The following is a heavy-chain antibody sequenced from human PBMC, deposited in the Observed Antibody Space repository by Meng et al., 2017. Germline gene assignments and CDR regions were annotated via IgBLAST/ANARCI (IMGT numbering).Heavy chain of an antibody. CDR2: ISGSGGST. Sequence: GESLKISCAASGFTFSSYDMSWGRQAPGKGLEWVSAISGSGGSTYYADSVKGRFTISRDNSKNKLYLQMNSLRAEDTAVYYCAKLIFYAGTLRSRYFQHWGQGTLVTVSS. CDR1: GFTFSSYD. V-gene: IGHV3-23*01. CDR3: AKLIFYAGTLRSRYFQH. D-gene: IGHD3-9*01. J-gene: IGHJ1*01.